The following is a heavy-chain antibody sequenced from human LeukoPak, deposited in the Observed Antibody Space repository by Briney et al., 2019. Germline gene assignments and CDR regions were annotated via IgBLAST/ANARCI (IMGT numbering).Heavy chain of an antibody. J-gene: IGHJ4*02. CDR3: ARPLGSSSSGFVY. V-gene: IGHV3-7*01. CDR1: GFTFSAYW. Sequence: GGSLRLSCAASGFTFSAYWMSWVRQAPGKGLEWVANTKLDGSEKYYVDSVKGRFTISRDNAKNSLYLQMNSLTAEDTAVYYCARPLGSSSSGFVYWGQGTLVTVSS. CDR2: TKLDGSEK. D-gene: IGHD6-6*01.